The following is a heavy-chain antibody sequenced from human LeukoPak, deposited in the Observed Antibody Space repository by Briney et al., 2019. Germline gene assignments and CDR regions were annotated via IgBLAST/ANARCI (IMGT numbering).Heavy chain of an antibody. CDR1: GASISSYY. D-gene: IGHD3-22*01. CDR2: MYYSGST. V-gene: IGHV4-59*08. CDR3: SRHAYYYDRSGYYEAFDI. Sequence: PSAPLSLSCTFSGASISSYYCSWIRQPPGKGLEWIGSMYYSGSTNYNPSLINRVAISLDTSTNQFSLKLSSLSAAATAAYYCSRHAYYYDRSGYYEAFDIWGQGTMVSVSS. J-gene: IGHJ3*02.